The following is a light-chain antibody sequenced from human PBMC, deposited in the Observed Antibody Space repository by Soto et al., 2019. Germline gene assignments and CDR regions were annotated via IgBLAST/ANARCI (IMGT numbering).Light chain of an antibody. CDR2: GNS. Sequence: QSVLTQPPSVSGAPGQRVTISCTGSSSNIGAGYDVHWYQQLPGTAPKLLIYGNSNRPSGVPDRFSGSKSGTSASLAITGLQAEDGADYYCQSYDSRLSGYVVFGGGTKLTVL. J-gene: IGLJ2*01. CDR1: SSNIGAGYD. V-gene: IGLV1-40*01. CDR3: QSYDSRLSGYVV.